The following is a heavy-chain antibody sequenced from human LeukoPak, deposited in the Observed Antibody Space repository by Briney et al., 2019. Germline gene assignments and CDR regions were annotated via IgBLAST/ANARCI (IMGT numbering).Heavy chain of an antibody. CDR2: IYYSGST. CDR3: ARSYYYYYFDY. Sequence: SETLSLTCTVSGGSISSSSYHWGWIRQPPGKGLERIGSIYYSGSTYYNPSLKSRVTISVDTSKNQFSLKLSSVTAADTAVYYCARSYYYYYFDYWGQGTLVTVSS. V-gene: IGHV4-39*01. D-gene: IGHD3-10*01. CDR1: GGSISSSSYH. J-gene: IGHJ4*02.